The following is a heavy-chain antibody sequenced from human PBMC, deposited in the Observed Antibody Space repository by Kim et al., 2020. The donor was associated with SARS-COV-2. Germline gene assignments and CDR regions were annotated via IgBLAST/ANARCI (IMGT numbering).Heavy chain of an antibody. V-gene: IGHV4-59*01. D-gene: IGHD1-26*01. CDR2: IYYSGST. J-gene: IGHJ3*02. CDR1: GGSISSYY. Sequence: SETLSLTCTVSGGSISSYYWSWIRQPPGKGLEWIGYIYYSGSTNYNPSLKGRVTISVDTSKNQFSLKLSSVTAADTAVYYCARIPLGATTAFDIWGQGTMVTVSS. CDR3: ARIPLGATTAFDI.